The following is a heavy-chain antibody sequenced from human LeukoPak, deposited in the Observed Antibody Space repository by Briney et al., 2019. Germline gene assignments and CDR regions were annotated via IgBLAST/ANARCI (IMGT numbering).Heavy chain of an antibody. CDR3: ARDPTAYYYGSGSSFAEYFQH. Sequence: PGGSLRLSCAASGFTFSRLAMTWVRQAPGKGLEWVSTISASGPYYADAVRGRFTISRDNSRNTLSLQMDSLRAEDTAVYYCARDPTAYYYGSGSSFAEYFQHWGQGTLVTVSS. CDR1: GFTFSRLA. V-gene: IGHV3-23*01. J-gene: IGHJ1*01. CDR2: ISASGP. D-gene: IGHD3-10*01.